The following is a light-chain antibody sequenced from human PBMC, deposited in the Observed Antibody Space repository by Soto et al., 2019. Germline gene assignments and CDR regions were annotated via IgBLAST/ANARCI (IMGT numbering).Light chain of an antibody. CDR1: SSDVGAYNY. Sequence: QSVLTQPPSASGSPAQSVTISCTGTSSDVGAYNYVSWYQQHPGKAPKLLIYEVSKRPSGVPDRFSGSKSGNTASLTVSGLQAEDEADYYCCSYAVSDTDVFGTATKVTVL. J-gene: IGLJ1*01. CDR2: EVS. CDR3: CSYAVSDTDV. V-gene: IGLV2-8*01.